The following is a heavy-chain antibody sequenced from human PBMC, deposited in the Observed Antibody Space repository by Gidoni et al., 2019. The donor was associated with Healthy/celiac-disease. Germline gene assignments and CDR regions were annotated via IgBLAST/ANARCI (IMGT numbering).Heavy chain of an antibody. CDR3: ASQKSPYSAFY. CDR2: IIPIFGTA. J-gene: IGHJ4*02. D-gene: IGHD6-13*01. Sequence: VQLVQSGAEVKKPGSSVKVSCKAPGSTFSSYANSWVRQAPGQGLAWMGGIIPIFGTANYAQKFQGRVTITAEKSTSTAYMELSSLRSGDTAVYYCASQKSPYSAFYWGQGTLVTVSS. V-gene: IGHV1-69*06. CDR1: GSTFSSYA.